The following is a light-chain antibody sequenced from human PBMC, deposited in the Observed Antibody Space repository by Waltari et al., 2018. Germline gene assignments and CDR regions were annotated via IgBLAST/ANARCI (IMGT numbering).Light chain of an antibody. Sequence: QSALTQPRSVSGSPGQSVTISCTGTRSDVGGYHYVSWYQQHPGKAPKLMIYDVSKRPSGVPDRFSGSKSVNAASLTISGLQAEDEADYYCCSYAGSYTLVFGGGTKLTVL. CDR2: DVS. CDR1: RSDVGGYHY. CDR3: CSYAGSYTLV. V-gene: IGLV2-11*01. J-gene: IGLJ2*01.